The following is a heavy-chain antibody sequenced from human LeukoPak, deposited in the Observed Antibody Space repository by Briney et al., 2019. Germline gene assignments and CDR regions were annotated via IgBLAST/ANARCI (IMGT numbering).Heavy chain of an antibody. Sequence: GGSLRLSCAASGFTFSSYGMHWVRQAPGKGLEWVAVISYDGSNKYYADSVKGRFTISRDNSKNTLYLQMNSLRAEGTAVYYCAKDSFGSAFDIWGQGTMVTVSS. CDR1: GFTFSSYG. CDR3: AKDSFGSAFDI. D-gene: IGHD3-16*01. CDR2: ISYDGSNK. J-gene: IGHJ3*02. V-gene: IGHV3-30*18.